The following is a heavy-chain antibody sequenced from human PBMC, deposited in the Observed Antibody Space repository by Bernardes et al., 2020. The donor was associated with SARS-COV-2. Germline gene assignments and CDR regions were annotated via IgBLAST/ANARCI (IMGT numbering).Heavy chain of an antibody. D-gene: IGHD4-17*01. Sequence: GGSLRLSCAASAFTVRNDYMSWLRQTPGKGLEWVSVIYSGGNTYYTDSVKGRSTISRDNAKHSLYLQMSSLRDEDTAVYYCARATTDYGGPSGSDAFDIWGQGTVVTVSS. CDR1: AFTVRNDY. J-gene: IGHJ3*02. CDR3: ARATTDYGGPSGSDAFDI. CDR2: IYSGGNT. V-gene: IGHV3-53*01.